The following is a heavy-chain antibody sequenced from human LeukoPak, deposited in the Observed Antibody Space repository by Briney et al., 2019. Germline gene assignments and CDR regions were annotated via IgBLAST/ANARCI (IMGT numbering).Heavy chain of an antibody. D-gene: IGHD5-12*01. CDR3: TRPLIVATIGASEYYFDY. V-gene: IGHV3-49*04. J-gene: IGHJ4*02. CDR1: GFTVSSNY. Sequence: GGSLRLSCAASGFTVSSNYMSWVRQAPGKGLEWVGFIRSKTYGGTTEYAASVKGRFTISRDDSKRIAYLQMNSLKTEDTAVYYCTRPLIVATIGASEYYFDYWGQGTLVTVSS. CDR2: IRSKTYGGTT.